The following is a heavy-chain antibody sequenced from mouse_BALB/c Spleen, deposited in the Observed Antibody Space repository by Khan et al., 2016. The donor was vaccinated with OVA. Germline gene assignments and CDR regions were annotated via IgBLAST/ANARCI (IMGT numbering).Heavy chain of an antibody. CDR1: GFSLTSYG. J-gene: IGHJ2*01. CDR3: ARLEDI. Sequence: GKRKEEGPGLVAPSQSLSITCTVSGFSLTSYGVHWVRQPPGKGLEWLGVIWAGGSTNYNSALMSRLSISKDNSKSQVFLKMNSLQTDDTAMYYCARLEDIWGQGTTLTVSS. V-gene: IGHV2-9*02. D-gene: IGHD1-3*01. CDR2: IWAGGST.